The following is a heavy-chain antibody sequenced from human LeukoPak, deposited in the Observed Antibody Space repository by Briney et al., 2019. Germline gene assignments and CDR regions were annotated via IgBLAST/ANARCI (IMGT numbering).Heavy chain of an antibody. CDR3: AKRPSPSGYDVAFDI. CDR2: FSGSAGST. J-gene: IGHJ3*02. Sequence: PGGSLRLSCAASGFTFSRYAMTWVRQAPGKGLEWVSAFSGSAGSTYYADSVKGRFTISRDNSKNTLYLQMDSLRAEDTAVYYCAKRPSPSGYDVAFDIWGQGTMVTVSS. D-gene: IGHD6-13*01. V-gene: IGHV3-23*01. CDR1: GFTFSRYA.